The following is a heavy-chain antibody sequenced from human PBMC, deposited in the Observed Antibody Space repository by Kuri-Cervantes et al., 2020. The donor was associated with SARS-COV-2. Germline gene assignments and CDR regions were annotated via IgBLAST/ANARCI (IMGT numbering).Heavy chain of an antibody. Sequence: SETLSLTCAVYGGSFSGYYWSWIRQPPGKGLEWIGEINHSGSTNYNPSLKSRVTISVDTSKNQFSLKLSSVTAADTAVYYCARDSAIGYSLDYWGQGALVTVSS. CDR2: INHSGST. CDR1: GGSFSGYY. J-gene: IGHJ4*02. CDR3: ARDSAIGYSLDY. D-gene: IGHD6-13*01. V-gene: IGHV4-34*01.